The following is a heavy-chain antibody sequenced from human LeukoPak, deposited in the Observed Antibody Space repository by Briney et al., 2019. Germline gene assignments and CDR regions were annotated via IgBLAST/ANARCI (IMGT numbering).Heavy chain of an antibody. CDR1: GGSISSSSYY. J-gene: IGHJ4*02. Sequence: PSETLSLTCTVSGGSISSSSYYWGWIRQPPGKGLEWIGYIYYSGSAYYNPSLKSRVIISVDTSNNQFSLKLTSVTAADTAVYFCARLLSCSSTSCHPFSSYTFDYWGQGTLVTVSP. V-gene: IGHV4-30-4*08. CDR3: ARLLSCSSTSCHPFSSYTFDY. CDR2: IYYSGSA. D-gene: IGHD2-2*01.